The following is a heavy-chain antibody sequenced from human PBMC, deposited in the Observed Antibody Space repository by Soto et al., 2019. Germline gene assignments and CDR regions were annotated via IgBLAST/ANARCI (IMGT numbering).Heavy chain of an antibody. CDR2: IWYDGSNK. CDR1: GFTFSSYG. V-gene: IGHV3-33*01. D-gene: IGHD1-7*01. CDR3: ARGLELPKIATTCGMDV. J-gene: IGHJ6*02. Sequence: GGSLRLSCAASGFTFSSYGMHWVRQAPGKGLEWVAVIWYDGSNKYYADSVKGRFTISRDNSKNTLYLQMNSLRAEDTAVYYCARGLELPKIATTCGMDVWGQGTTVTVSS.